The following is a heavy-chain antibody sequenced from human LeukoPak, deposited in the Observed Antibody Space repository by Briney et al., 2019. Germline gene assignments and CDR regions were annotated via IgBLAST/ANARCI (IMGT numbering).Heavy chain of an antibody. J-gene: IGHJ3*02. CDR2: INPSGGST. CDR1: GYTFTSYY. CDR3: ARVGGVRGVLDAFDI. Sequence: ASVKVSCKASGYTFTSYYMHWVRQAPGQGLEWMGIINPSGGSTSYAQKFQGRVTMTRDTSTSTVYMELSSLRSEDTAVYYCARVGGVRGVLDAFDIWGQGTMVTVSS. D-gene: IGHD3-10*01. V-gene: IGHV1-46*01.